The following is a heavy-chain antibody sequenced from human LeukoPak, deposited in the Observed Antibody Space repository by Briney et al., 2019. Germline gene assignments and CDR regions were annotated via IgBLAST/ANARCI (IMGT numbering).Heavy chain of an antibody. J-gene: IGHJ6*03. CDR3: ARVYQLRYYYYMDV. CDR2: ISSSGSTI. Sequence: GGSLRLSCAASGFTFSSYEMNWVRQAPGKGLEWVSYISSSGSTIYYADSVKGRFTISRDNAKNSLYLQMNSLRAEDTAVYYCARVYQLRYYYYMDVWGKGTTVTVSS. D-gene: IGHD2-2*01. V-gene: IGHV3-48*03. CDR1: GFTFSSYE.